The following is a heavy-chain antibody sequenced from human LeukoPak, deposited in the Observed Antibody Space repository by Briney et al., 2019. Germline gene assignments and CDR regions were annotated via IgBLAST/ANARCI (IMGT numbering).Heavy chain of an antibody. J-gene: IGHJ2*01. CDR2: INPNSGGT. CDR3: ARDVHIAVAGEWYFDL. Sequence: ASVKVSCKASGYTFTGYYMHWVRQAPGQGLEWMGWINPNSGGTNYAQKFQGRVTMTRDTSISTAYMELSRLRSDDTAVYYCARDVHIAVAGEWYFDLWGRGTLVTVSS. CDR1: GYTFTGYY. D-gene: IGHD6-19*01. V-gene: IGHV1-2*02.